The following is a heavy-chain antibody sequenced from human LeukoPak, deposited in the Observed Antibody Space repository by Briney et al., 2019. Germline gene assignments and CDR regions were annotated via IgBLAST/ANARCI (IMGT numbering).Heavy chain of an antibody. CDR3: ARLVVAATNYDY. D-gene: IGHD2-15*01. Sequence: SETLSLTCTVSGGSISSSSYYWGWIRQPPGKGLEWIGSNSGSTYYNPSLKSRVTISVDTSKNQFSLKLSSVTAADTAVYYCARLVVAATNYDYWGQGTLVTVSS. V-gene: IGHV4-39*07. J-gene: IGHJ4*02. CDR1: GGSISSSSYY. CDR2: NSGST.